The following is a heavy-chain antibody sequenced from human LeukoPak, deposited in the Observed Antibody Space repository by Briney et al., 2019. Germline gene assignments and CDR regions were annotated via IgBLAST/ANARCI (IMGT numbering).Heavy chain of an antibody. V-gene: IGHV3-7*03. CDR2: IKQDGSEK. CDR1: GGSFSGYY. D-gene: IGHD6-6*01. Sequence: ETLSLTCAVYGGSFSGYYWSWIRQAPGKGLEWVANIKQDGSEKYYVDSVKGRFTISRDNAKNSLYLQMNSLRAEDTAVYYCARGLSIAARYHYYYYGMDVWGQGTTVTVSS. J-gene: IGHJ6*02. CDR3: ARGLSIAARYHYYYYGMDV.